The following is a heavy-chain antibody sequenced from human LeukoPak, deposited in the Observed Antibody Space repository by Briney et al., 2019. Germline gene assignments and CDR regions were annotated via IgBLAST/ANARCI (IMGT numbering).Heavy chain of an antibody. Sequence: ASVKVSCKASGYTFTSYGISWVRQAPGQGLEWMGWISAHNGNTNYAQKLQGRVTMTTDTSTSTAYMELRSLRSDDTAVYYCARTVGSGSYYPPLDFDYWGQGTLVTVSS. CDR3: ARTVGSGSYYPPLDFDY. CDR2: ISAHNGNT. V-gene: IGHV1-18*01. CDR1: GYTFTSYG. J-gene: IGHJ4*02. D-gene: IGHD3-10*01.